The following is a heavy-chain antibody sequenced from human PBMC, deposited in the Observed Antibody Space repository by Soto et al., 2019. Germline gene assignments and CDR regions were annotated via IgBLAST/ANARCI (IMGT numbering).Heavy chain of an antibody. Sequence: SLRLSCAESGFTFSSFGMHWVRQVPGKGLEWVSLIWYDGSKKSYGDSVEGRFTTYRDNSRNTVYLQMNSLRADHTAVYYCARDASYYSLWSGYYPSRNGMDVWGQGTTVTVSS. CDR1: GFTFSSFG. CDR3: ARDASYYSLWSGYYPSRNGMDV. J-gene: IGHJ6*02. D-gene: IGHD3-3*01. CDR2: IWYDGSKK. V-gene: IGHV3-33*01.